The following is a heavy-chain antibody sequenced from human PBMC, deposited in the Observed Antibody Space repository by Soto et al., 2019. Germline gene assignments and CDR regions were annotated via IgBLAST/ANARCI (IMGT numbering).Heavy chain of an antibody. CDR2: IKSKTDGGTT. CDR3: TTESYYDFWSGRAHYYYYYMDV. J-gene: IGHJ6*03. D-gene: IGHD3-3*01. CDR1: GFTFSNAW. Sequence: GGSLRLSCAATGFTFSNAWMSWVRQAPGKGLEWVGRIKSKTDGGTTDYAAPVKGRFTISRDDSKNTLYLQMNSLKTEDTAVYYCTTESYYDFWSGRAHYYYYYMDVWGKGTTVTVSS. V-gene: IGHV3-15*01.